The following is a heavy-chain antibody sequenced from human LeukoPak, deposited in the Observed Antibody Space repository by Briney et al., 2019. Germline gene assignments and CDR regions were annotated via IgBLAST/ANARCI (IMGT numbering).Heavy chain of an antibody. J-gene: IGHJ6*03. CDR2: IYYSGST. CDR3: ARDHKQWLDLRHYYYYMDV. CDR1: GGSISSSSYY. V-gene: IGHV4-39*07. Sequence: SETLSLTCTVSGGSISSSSYYWGWIRQPPGKGLEWIGSIYYSGSTYYNPSLKSRVTISVDTSKNQFSLKLSSVTAADTAVYYCARDHKQWLDLRHYYYYMDVWGKGTTVTVSS. D-gene: IGHD6-19*01.